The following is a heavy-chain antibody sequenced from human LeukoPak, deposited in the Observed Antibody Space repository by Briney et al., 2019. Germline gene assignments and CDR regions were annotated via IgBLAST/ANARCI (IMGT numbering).Heavy chain of an antibody. V-gene: IGHV3-30*02. Sequence: PGGSLRLSCAVSGFAFRRHNMHWVRQAPGKGLEWISLIEDNGRDKFYADSVRGRLTISRDNSKNTLYLQMNSLRAEDTAVYYCARSPNYKGYFDYWGQGTLVTVSS. CDR1: GFAFRRHN. CDR3: ARSPNYKGYFDY. D-gene: IGHD3-10*01. CDR2: IEDNGRDK. J-gene: IGHJ4*02.